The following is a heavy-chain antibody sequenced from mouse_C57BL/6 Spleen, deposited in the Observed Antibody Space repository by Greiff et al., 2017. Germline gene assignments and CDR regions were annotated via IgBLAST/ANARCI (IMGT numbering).Heavy chain of an antibody. CDR1: GYTFTSYW. Sequence: QVQLQQPGAELVKPGASVKMSCTASGYTFTSYWITWVKQRPGQGLEWIGDIYPGSGSTNYNEKFKSKATLTVDTSSSTAYMQLSSLTSEDSAVYYCARDAYGNYGLWYFDVWGTGTTVTVSS. D-gene: IGHD2-1*01. V-gene: IGHV1-55*01. J-gene: IGHJ1*03. CDR2: IYPGSGST. CDR3: ARDAYGNYGLWYFDV.